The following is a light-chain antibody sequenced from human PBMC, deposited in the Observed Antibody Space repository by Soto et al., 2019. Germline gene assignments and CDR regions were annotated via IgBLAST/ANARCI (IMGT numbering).Light chain of an antibody. Sequence: QSVLTQPASVSGSPGQSITISCTGKRNYVGDYNFVSWYQQHPGKAPKVMIYDVINRPSGVSNRFSGSKSGNTASLTISGLQAEDEADYYCSSYTGSSTYVFGTGTKVTVL. CDR3: SSYTGSSTYV. J-gene: IGLJ1*01. CDR2: DVI. CDR1: RNYVGDYNF. V-gene: IGLV2-14*03.